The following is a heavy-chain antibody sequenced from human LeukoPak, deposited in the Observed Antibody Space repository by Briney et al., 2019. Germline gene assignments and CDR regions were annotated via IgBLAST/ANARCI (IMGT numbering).Heavy chain of an antibody. CDR2: IYYSGST. CDR3: ARQYSSSYYGMDV. CDR1: GGSISSSSYY. J-gene: IGHJ6*02. D-gene: IGHD6-13*01. Sequence: SETRSLTCTVSGGSISSSSYYWGWIRQPPGKWLEWIGSIYYSGSTYYNPSLKSRVTISVDTSKNQFSLKLSSVTAADTAVYYCARQYSSSYYGMDVWGQGTTVTVSS. V-gene: IGHV4-39*01.